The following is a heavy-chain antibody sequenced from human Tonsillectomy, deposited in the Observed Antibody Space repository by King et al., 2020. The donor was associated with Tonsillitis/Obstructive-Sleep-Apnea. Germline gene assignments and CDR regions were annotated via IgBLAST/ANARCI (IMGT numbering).Heavy chain of an antibody. CDR3: ARGEDEGKNFDY. V-gene: IGHV4-34*01. CDR1: GGSLGGHY. J-gene: IGHJ4*02. CDR2: INHSGST. Sequence: VQLQQWGAGLLKPSETLSLTCAVYGGSLGGHYWSWIRQPPGKGLEWIGEINHSGSTNYNPSLKSRVTISVDTSKNQFSLKLSSVTAADTAVYYCARGEDEGKNFDYWGQGTPVTVSS. D-gene: IGHD2-15*01.